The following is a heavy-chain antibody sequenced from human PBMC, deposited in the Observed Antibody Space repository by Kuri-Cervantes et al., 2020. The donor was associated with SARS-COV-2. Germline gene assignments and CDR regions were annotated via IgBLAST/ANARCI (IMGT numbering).Heavy chain of an antibody. J-gene: IGHJ6*02. D-gene: IGHD5-18*01. CDR3: ASQQLRDVGYGMDV. V-gene: IGHV3-7*01. CDR1: GFTFSSYW. Sequence: GGSLRLSCAASGFTFSSYWMSWVRQAPGKGLEWVANIKQDGSEKYYVDSVKGRFTISRDNSKNTLYLQMNSLRAEDTAVYYCASQQLRDVGYGMDVWGQGTTVTVSS. CDR2: IKQDGSEK.